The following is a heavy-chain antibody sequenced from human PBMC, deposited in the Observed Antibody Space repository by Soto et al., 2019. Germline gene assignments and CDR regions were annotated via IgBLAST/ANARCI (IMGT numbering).Heavy chain of an antibody. J-gene: IGHJ6*02. D-gene: IGHD6-19*01. CDR1: GYSFTSYW. CDR2: IDPSDSYT. Sequence: LGESLKISCKGSGYSFTSYWISWVRQMPGKGLEWMGRIDPSDSYTNYSPSFQGHVTISADKSISTAYLQWSSLKASDTAMYYCARVVAGTSYYYYGMDVWGQGTTVTV. V-gene: IGHV5-10-1*01. CDR3: ARVVAGTSYYYYGMDV.